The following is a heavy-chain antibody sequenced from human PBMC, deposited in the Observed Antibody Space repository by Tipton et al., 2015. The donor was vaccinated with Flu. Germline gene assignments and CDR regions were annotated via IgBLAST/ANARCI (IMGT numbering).Heavy chain of an antibody. J-gene: IGHJ4*02. V-gene: IGHV4-34*01. CDR1: GGSFSGYY. D-gene: IGHD4-17*01. CDR3: ARHSTGRVLDY. Sequence: TLSLTCAVYGGSFSGYYWSWIRQPPGKGLEWIGEINHSGSTNYNPSLKSRVTISVDTSKNQFSLKLSSVTAADTAVYYCARHSTGRVLDYWGQGTLVTVSS. CDR2: INHSGST.